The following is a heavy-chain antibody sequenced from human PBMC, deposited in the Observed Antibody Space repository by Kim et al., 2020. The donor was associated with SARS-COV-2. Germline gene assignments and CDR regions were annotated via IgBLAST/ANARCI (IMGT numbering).Heavy chain of an antibody. Sequence: SETLSLTCTVSGGSISSSSYYWGWIRQPPGKGLEWIGSIYYSGSTYYNPSLKSRVTISVDTSKNQFSLKLSSVTAADTAVYYCARSYSSGFSDYWGQGTLVTVSS. CDR2: IYYSGST. D-gene: IGHD6-19*01. CDR3: ARSYSSGFSDY. CDR1: GGSISSSSYY. J-gene: IGHJ4*02. V-gene: IGHV4-39*01.